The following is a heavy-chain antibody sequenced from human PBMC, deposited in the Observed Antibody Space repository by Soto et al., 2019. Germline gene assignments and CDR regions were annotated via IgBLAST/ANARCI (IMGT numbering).Heavy chain of an antibody. J-gene: IGHJ4*02. CDR2: ISSSSSYT. CDR1: GFTFSDYY. D-gene: IGHD3-3*01. V-gene: IGHV3-11*06. CDR3: ASWNDFWSGYWIDY. Sequence: QVQLVESGGGLVKPGGSLRLSCAASGFTFSDYYMSWIRQAPGKGLEWVSYISSSSSYTNYADSVKGRFTISRDNAKNSLYLQLNSLRAEDTAVYYCASWNDFWSGYWIDYWGQGTLVTVSS.